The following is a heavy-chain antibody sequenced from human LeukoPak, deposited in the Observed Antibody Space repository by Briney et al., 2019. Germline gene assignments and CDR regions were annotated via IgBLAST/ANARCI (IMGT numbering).Heavy chain of an antibody. V-gene: IGHV3-33*01. CDR2: IWHDGSDH. CDR1: GFTFNSYA. Sequence: GGSLRLSCVASGFTFNSYAMHWVRQTPGKGLEWVATIWHDGSDHRYVDSVRGRFTISRDNSKDTVCLQMNDLRVEDTAIYYCARRGTTGNWFDPWGQGILVTVSS. D-gene: IGHD3-16*01. J-gene: IGHJ5*02. CDR3: ARRGTTGNWFDP.